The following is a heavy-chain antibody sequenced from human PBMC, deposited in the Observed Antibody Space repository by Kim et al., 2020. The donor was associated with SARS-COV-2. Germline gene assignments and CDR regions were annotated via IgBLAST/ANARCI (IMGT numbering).Heavy chain of an antibody. CDR3: ARDGPLYCTNGVCYYGHFDY. CDR1: GFTFSSYG. J-gene: IGHJ4*02. Sequence: GGSLRLSCAASGFTFSSYGMHWVRQAPGKGLEWVAVIWYDGSNKYYADSVKGRFTISRDNSKNTLYLQMNSLRAEDTAVYYCARDGPLYCTNGVCYYGHFDYWGQGTLVTVSS. CDR2: IWYDGSNK. V-gene: IGHV3-33*01. D-gene: IGHD2-8*01.